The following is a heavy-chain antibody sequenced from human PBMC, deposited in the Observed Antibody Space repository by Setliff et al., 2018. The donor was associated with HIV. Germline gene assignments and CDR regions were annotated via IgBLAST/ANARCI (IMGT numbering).Heavy chain of an antibody. Sequence: PSETLSLTCTVSGGSISSYYWSWIRQPPGKGLEWIGYIYYSGSTNYNPSLKSRVTMSVDTSKNQFSLKLSSVTAADTAVYYRAGDRLTSYFDCWGQGILVTVSS. CDR1: GGSISSYY. CDR3: AGDRLTSYFDC. J-gene: IGHJ4*02. CDR2: IYYSGST. V-gene: IGHV4-59*12. D-gene: IGHD3-22*01.